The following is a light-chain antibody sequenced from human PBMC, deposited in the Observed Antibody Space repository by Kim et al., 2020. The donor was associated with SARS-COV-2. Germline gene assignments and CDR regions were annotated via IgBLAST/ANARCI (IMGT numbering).Light chain of an antibody. CDR2: AAS. CDR1: QDISSW. J-gene: IGKJ4*01. Sequence: DIQMTQSPSSVSASVGDRVTITCRASQDISSWLAWYQLKPGTAPKLLIYAASSLQSGVPSRFSGSGSGTDFTLTISSLQPEDFATYFCQQSNSFPLTFGGGTKVDIK. V-gene: IGKV1D-12*01. CDR3: QQSNSFPLT.